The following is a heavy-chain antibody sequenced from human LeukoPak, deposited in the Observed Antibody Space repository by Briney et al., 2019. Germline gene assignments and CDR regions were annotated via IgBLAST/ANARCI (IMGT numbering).Heavy chain of an antibody. CDR3: ARHNQGEWFDP. CDR2: INYGGNT. Sequence: NPSETLSLTCTVSGGSISSSSYYWGWIRQPPGKGLEWIGSINYGGNTYYNPSLKSRVTISADTSKNQFSLKLSSVTATDTAVYYCARHNQGEWFDPWGQGTRVTVSS. J-gene: IGHJ5*02. V-gene: IGHV4-39*01. D-gene: IGHD3-16*01. CDR1: GGSISSSSYY.